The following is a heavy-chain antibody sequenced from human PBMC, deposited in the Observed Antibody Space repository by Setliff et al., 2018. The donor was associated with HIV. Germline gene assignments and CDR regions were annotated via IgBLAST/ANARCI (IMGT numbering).Heavy chain of an antibody. CDR1: GDSLNSSTYY. V-gene: IGHV4-31*02. D-gene: IGHD3-10*01. CDR2: NYHGVRT. J-gene: IGHJ6*03. Sequence: SETLSLTCTVSGDSLNSSTYYWTWIRQRPGKGLEWIGYNYHGVRTNFNPSLKSRLTISLDTSKNQFSLRLNSVTAADTAVYYCARGKGFGAYYFIDVWGEGTTVTVSS. CDR3: ARGKGFGAYYFIDV.